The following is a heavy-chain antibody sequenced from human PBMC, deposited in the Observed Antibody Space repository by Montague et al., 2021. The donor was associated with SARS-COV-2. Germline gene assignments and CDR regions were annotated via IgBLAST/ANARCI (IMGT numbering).Heavy chain of an antibody. V-gene: IGHV6-1*01. Sequence: CAISGDSVSINSAAWNWIRQSPSRGLEWLGRTYYRSKWYNDYAVSVKSRITINPDTSKNQFSLQLNSVTPEDTAVYYCASGRMVPYSSSWTTLYYYYGMDVWGQGTTVTVSS. CDR3: ASGRMVPYSSSWTTLYYYYGMDV. J-gene: IGHJ6*02. CDR1: GDSVSINSAA. CDR2: TYYRSKWYN. D-gene: IGHD6-13*01.